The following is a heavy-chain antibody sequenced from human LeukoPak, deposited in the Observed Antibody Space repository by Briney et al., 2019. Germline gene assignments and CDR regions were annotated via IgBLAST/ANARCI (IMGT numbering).Heavy chain of an antibody. J-gene: IGHJ4*02. V-gene: IGHV3-30*02. CDR2: IRYDGSNK. CDR3: ARERPDGYTVDY. D-gene: IGHD5-18*01. Sequence: GGSLRLSCAASGFTFSSYDMHWVRQAPGKGLEWVAFIRYDGSNKYYADSVKGLFTISRDNSKNTVYLQMNSLRVEDTAVYYCARERPDGYTVDYWGQGTLVTVSS. CDR1: GFTFSSYD.